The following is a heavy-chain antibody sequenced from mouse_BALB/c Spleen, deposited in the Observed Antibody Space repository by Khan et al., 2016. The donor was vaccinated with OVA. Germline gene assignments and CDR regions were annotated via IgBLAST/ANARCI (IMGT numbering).Heavy chain of an antibody. CDR3: ARDSYGYMGDFDY. CDR2: ISSGSNTT. CDR1: GFTFSSFG. V-gene: IGHV5-17*02. D-gene: IGHD1-2*01. Sequence: EVELVESGGGLVQPGGSRKLSCAASGFTFSSFGMHWVRQAPEKGLEWVAYISSGSNTTYYAATLKGRFTISRDNPKNTLFREMTILRSEDTAMYYCARDSYGYMGDFDYWGQGTTLTVSS. J-gene: IGHJ2*01.